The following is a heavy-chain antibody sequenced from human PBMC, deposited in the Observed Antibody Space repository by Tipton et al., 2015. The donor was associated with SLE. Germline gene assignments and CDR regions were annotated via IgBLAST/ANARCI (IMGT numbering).Heavy chain of an antibody. D-gene: IGHD1-26*01. CDR3: ARHYGSRYFDY. Sequence: LSLTCAVYGGSFSGYYWSWIRQPPGKGLEWIGEINHSGSTNYNPSLKSRVTISVDTSKNQFSLKLSSVTAADTAVYYCARHYGSRYFDYWGQGTLVTVSS. V-gene: IGHV4-34*01. CDR1: GGSFSGYY. J-gene: IGHJ4*02. CDR2: INHSGST.